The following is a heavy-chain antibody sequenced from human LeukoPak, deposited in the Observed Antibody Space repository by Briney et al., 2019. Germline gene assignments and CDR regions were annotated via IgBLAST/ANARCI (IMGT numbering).Heavy chain of an antibody. J-gene: IGHJ4*02. CDR2: IKQDGSEK. Sequence: GGSLRLSCAASGFTFSSYWMTWVRQAPGKGLEWVANIKQDGSEKYYVDSVRGRFSISRDNAKNSLYLQMNSLRAEDTAMYYCARDSGTYQPYFDYWGQGSLVTVSS. CDR3: ARDSGTYQPYFDY. CDR1: GFTFSSYW. D-gene: IGHD1-26*01. V-gene: IGHV3-7*01.